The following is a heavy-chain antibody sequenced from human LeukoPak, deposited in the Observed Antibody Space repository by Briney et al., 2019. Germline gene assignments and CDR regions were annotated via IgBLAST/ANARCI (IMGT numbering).Heavy chain of an antibody. Sequence: PGGSLRLSCAASGFTFSSYEMNWVRQAPGKGLEWVSYISSSGSTIYYADSVKGRFPISRDNAKNSLYPQMNSLRAEDTAVYYCARENKPKAIDYWGQGTLVTVSS. CDR1: GFTFSSYE. CDR3: ARENKPKAIDY. CDR2: ISSSGSTI. J-gene: IGHJ4*02. D-gene: IGHD2/OR15-2a*01. V-gene: IGHV3-48*03.